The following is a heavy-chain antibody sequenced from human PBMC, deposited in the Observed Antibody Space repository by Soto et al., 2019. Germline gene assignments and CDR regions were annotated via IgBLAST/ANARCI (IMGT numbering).Heavy chain of an antibody. CDR2: IVP. J-gene: IGHJ4*02. CDR3: ARDLNWALDY. D-gene: IGHD7-27*01. CDR1: GGTFVRNT. Sequence: QVHLVQSAAEVKKPGSSVRVSCTVSGGTFVRNTIVWVRHAPEQGLECMGHIVPKYAQKFQGRVTFTADESTTTAYMDLSSLTSEDTAVYFCARDLNWALDYWGQGTLVTVSS. V-gene: IGHV1-69*01.